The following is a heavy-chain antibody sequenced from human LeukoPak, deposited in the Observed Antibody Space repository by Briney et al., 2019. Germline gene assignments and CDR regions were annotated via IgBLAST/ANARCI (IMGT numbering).Heavy chain of an antibody. D-gene: IGHD6-13*01. V-gene: IGHV3-33*01. J-gene: IGHJ4*02. CDR3: ARVVPTSSRIAAAGD. CDR1: GFTFSSYG. Sequence: GGSLRLSCAASGFTFSSYGMHWVRQAPGKGLEWVAVIWYDGSNKYYADSVKGRFTISRDNSKNTLYLQMNSLRAEDTAVYYCARVVPTSSRIAAAGDWGQGTLVTVSS. CDR2: IWYDGSNK.